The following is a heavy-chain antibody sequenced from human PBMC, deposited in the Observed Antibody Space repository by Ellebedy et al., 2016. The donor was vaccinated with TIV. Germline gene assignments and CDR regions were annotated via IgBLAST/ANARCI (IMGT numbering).Heavy chain of an antibody. CDR3: TRGVAVAGTDY. D-gene: IGHD6-19*01. Sequence: GGSLRLXCTASGFTFGDYAMSWFCQAPGKGLEWVGFIRSKAYGGTTEYAASVKGRFTISRDDSKSIAYLQMNSLKTEDTAVYYCTRGVAVAGTDYWGQGTLVTVSS. CDR2: IRSKAYGGTT. CDR1: GFTFGDYA. J-gene: IGHJ4*02. V-gene: IGHV3-49*03.